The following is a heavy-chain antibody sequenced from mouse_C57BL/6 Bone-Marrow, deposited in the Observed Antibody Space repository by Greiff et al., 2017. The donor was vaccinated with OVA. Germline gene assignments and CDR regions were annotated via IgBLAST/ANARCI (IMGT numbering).Heavy chain of an antibody. CDR3: AITTVVATFAY. V-gene: IGHV5-2*01. Sequence: VQLQQSGGGLFQPRESLKLSCGSHEYEFPSYDIPLVPQTPEKRLELVAAINSDGGSTYYPNTMERRFIISRDNTKKTLYLQMSSLRSEDTALYYCAITTVVATFAYWGQGTLVTVSA. CDR1: EYEFPSYD. CDR2: INSDGGST. J-gene: IGHJ3*01. D-gene: IGHD1-1*01.